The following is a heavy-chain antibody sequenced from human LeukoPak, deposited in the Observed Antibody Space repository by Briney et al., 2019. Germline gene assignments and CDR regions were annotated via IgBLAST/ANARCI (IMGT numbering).Heavy chain of an antibody. V-gene: IGHV3-23*01. Sequence: GGSLRLSCAASGFTFSSDGMSWVREAPGHGLGGVSAISGSGGSTYYADSVHGRFTISRDYSKNTLYLQMNSLRDEDTAVYYCAKDSKRYYDSSGYYYFQYWGQGTLVSVSS. CDR1: GFTFSSDG. D-gene: IGHD3-22*01. CDR3: AKDSKRYYDSSGYYYFQY. J-gene: IGHJ4*02. CDR2: ISGSGGST.